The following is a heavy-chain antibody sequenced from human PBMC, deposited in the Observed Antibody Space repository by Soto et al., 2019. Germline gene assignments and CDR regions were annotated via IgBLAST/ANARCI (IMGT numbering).Heavy chain of an antibody. CDR1: GFTFGDYA. Sequence: PGGSLRLSCTTSGFTFGDYAMCWFRQAPGEGLEWVGVVRSKAYGGTTDYAASVKGRFDISRDDSKSVAYLQMNSVTTEDTAVYFCARYTYTSRYSYYGMDVWGQGTTVTVS. V-gene: IGHV3-49*03. D-gene: IGHD6-13*01. CDR2: VRSKAYGGTT. CDR3: ARYTYTSRYSYYGMDV. J-gene: IGHJ6*02.